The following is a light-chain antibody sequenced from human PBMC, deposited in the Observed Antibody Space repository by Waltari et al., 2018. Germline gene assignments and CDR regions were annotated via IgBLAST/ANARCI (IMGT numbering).Light chain of an antibody. Sequence: QLVLTQSPSASASLGASVKLTCTLSSGHITNVIAWHQQQPGKGPRYLMKVNSDGSHRKGDDIPDRFSGSGSGPERYLTISSLQSEDEADYYCETGGHGTWVFGGGNKLTVL. J-gene: IGLJ3*02. CDR1: SGHITNV. V-gene: IGLV4-69*01. CDR3: ETGGHGTWV. CDR2: VNSDGSH.